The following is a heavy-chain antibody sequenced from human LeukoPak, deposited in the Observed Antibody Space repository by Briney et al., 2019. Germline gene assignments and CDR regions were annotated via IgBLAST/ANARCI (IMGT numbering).Heavy chain of an antibody. V-gene: IGHV3-7*01. CDR3: ATNLYSSRLEDY. Sequence: GGSLRLSCAASAFTFSSNWMSWVRQAPGKGLEWVANIKKDGSEKYYVDSVKGRFTISRDNAKNSLYLQMNSLRAEDTAVYYCATNLYSSRLEDYWGQGTLVTVSS. J-gene: IGHJ4*02. CDR1: AFTFSSNW. D-gene: IGHD6-13*01. CDR2: IKKDGSEK.